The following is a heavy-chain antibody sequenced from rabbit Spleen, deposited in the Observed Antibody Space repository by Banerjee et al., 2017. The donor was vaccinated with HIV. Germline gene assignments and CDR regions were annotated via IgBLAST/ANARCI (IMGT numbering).Heavy chain of an antibody. CDR2: IYAGGSGSI. CDR1: GFSFSSSYW. CDR3: VRDRADIGGDYGPYYFDF. J-gene: IGHJ4*01. D-gene: IGHD2-1*01. V-gene: IGHV1S45*01. Sequence: QEQLEESGGDLVKPEGSLTLTCTASGFSFSSSYWIWWVRQAPGKGLEWIGCIYAGGSGSIYYASWAKGRFTISKTSSTTVTLQMTSLTAADTATYFCVRDRADIGGDYGPYYFDFWGPGTLVTVS.